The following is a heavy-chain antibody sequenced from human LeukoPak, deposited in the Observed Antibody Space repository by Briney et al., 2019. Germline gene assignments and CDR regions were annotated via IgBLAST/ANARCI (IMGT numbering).Heavy chain of an antibody. J-gene: IGHJ3*02. CDR3: ARAGLYSRAFDI. V-gene: IGHV4-34*01. D-gene: IGHD1-26*01. CDR1: GGSFSGYY. Sequence: SETLSLTCAVYGGSFSGYYWSWIRQPPGKGLEWIGSIYYSGSTYYNPSLKSRVTISVDTSKNQFSLKLSSVTAADTAVYYCARAGLYSRAFDIWGQGTMVTVSS. CDR2: IYYSGST.